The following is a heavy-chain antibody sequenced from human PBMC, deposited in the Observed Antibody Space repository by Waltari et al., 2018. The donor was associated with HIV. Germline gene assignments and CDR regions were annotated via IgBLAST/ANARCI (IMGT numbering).Heavy chain of an antibody. Sequence: QIQLVESGGEMKKTGASVKVSCKASGYSFRSYSISWVRQAPGQGLEWMGRNSGDNKNTKEAEKFQGRGTMTTDTSTSTDYMEVRNLRSDDTAMDYCARVESMLRVVHFDYWGQGTLVTVSS. CDR2: NSGDNKNT. CDR1: GYSFRSYS. J-gene: IGHJ4*02. D-gene: IGHD3-16*01. CDR3: ARVESMLRVVHFDY. V-gene: IGHV1-18*04.